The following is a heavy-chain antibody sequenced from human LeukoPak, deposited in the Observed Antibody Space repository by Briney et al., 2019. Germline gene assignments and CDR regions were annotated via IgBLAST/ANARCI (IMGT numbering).Heavy chain of an antibody. CDR3: ARVAATTAAESPFYFFGLDV. CDR1: GSSINGHY. J-gene: IGHJ6*02. D-gene: IGHD6-13*01. Sequence: SETLSLTCSVSGSSINGHYWSWIRQSPGKGLEWIVGSTNYNPSLKSRVTISIDTSKNQFSLTLNSVTAADTAVYYCARVAATTAAESPFYFFGLDVWGQGTTVTVSS. CDR2: GST. V-gene: IGHV4-59*11.